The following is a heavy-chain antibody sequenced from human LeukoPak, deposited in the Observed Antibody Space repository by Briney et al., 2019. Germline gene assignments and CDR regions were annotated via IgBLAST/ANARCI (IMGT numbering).Heavy chain of an antibody. J-gene: IGHJ5*02. CDR2: ISYDGSNK. CDR3: AKDRVATTYDWFDP. Sequence: GGSLRLSCAASGFTFSGYWMHWVRQAPGKGLEWVALISYDGSNKYYADSVKGRFTISRDNSKNTLYLQMNSLRAEDTAVYYCAKDRVATTYDWFDPWGQGTLVTVSS. CDR1: GFTFSGYW. V-gene: IGHV3-30*18. D-gene: IGHD5-12*01.